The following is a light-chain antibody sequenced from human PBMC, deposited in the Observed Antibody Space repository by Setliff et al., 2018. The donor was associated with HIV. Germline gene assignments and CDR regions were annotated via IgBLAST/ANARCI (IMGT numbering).Light chain of an antibody. J-gene: IGLJ1*01. CDR2: TNS. Sequence: QSVLTQPPSASGTPGQRVTISCSGSNSNIGTNTVNWYQQLPGAAPKLLIYTNSHRPSGVPDRFSGSKSGTSASLGISGLRSEDEADYYCASWDDSLKEYVFGTGTKVTVL. CDR1: NSNIGTNT. V-gene: IGLV1-44*01. CDR3: ASWDDSLKEYV.